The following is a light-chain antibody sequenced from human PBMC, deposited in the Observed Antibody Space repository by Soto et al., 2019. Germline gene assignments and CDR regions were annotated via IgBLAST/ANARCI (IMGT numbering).Light chain of an antibody. J-gene: IGKJ3*01. Sequence: DIQMTQSPSSLSASVGDRVSITCRASQSINNYLNWYQQKPGKVPKLLIYAATSLLSGVPSRFSGSGSGTDFTLTISSLQPEDFATYYCQQSYSTLVFGPGTKVDI. CDR2: AAT. CDR1: QSINNY. V-gene: IGKV1-39*01. CDR3: QQSYSTLV.